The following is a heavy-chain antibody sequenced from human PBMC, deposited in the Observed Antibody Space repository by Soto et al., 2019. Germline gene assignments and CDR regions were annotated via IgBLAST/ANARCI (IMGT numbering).Heavy chain of an antibody. V-gene: IGHV4-4*07. CDR1: GASISGYY. CDR2: IYATGTT. Sequence: SETLSLTCTVSGASISGYYWSWIRKSAGKGLEWIGRIYATGTTDYNPSLKSRVMTSVDTSKKQFSLKLRSVTAADTAVYYCVRDGTKTLRDWFDPWGQGISVTVSS. J-gene: IGHJ5*02. CDR3: VRDGTKTLRDWFDP. D-gene: IGHD1-1*01.